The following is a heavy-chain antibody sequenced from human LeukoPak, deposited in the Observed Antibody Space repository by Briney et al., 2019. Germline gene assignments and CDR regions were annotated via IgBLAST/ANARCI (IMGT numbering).Heavy chain of an antibody. CDR3: ARRIWDGDSQSHSFDI. D-gene: IGHD4-17*01. Sequence: GGNLRFYCAASGFTFSDYHMSWLRQAPGNGLKGVSYISSTIYYADYVKGRITIFTDNTYNSPSHQMNSRRAEDTAVYYCARRIWDGDSQSHSFDIWGQGTMVTVSS. CDR2: ISSTI. J-gene: IGHJ3*02. CDR1: GFTFSDYH. V-gene: IGHV3-11*01.